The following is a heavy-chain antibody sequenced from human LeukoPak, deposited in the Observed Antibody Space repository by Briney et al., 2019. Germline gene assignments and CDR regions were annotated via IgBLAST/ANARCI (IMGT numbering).Heavy chain of an antibody. V-gene: IGHV3-48*04. J-gene: IGHJ4*02. Sequence: GGSLRLSCAASGFTFSSYSMNWVRQAPGKGLEWVSYISSSSSTIYYADSVKGRFTVSRDNAKNSLYLEMNSLRAEDTAVYYCARDPDVYSSGSLDYWGQGTLVTVSS. D-gene: IGHD6-19*01. CDR2: ISSSSSTI. CDR3: ARDPDVYSSGSLDY. CDR1: GFTFSSYS.